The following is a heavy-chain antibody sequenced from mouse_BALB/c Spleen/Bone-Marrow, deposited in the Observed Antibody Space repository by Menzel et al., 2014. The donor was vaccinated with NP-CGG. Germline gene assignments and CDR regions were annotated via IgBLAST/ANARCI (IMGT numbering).Heavy chain of an antibody. CDR3: ARYDGPAWFAY. J-gene: IGHJ3*01. CDR2: INPSNGRT. V-gene: IGHV1S81*02. CDR1: GYSFTTYW. Sequence: VQLVESGAELVKPGASVRLSCKASGYSFTTYWIHWVKQRPGQGLEWIGEINPSNGRTNYNEKFKSKATLTVDKSSSTAYMQLSSLTSEDSAAYYCARYDGPAWFAYWGQGTLVTVSA. D-gene: IGHD2-3*01.